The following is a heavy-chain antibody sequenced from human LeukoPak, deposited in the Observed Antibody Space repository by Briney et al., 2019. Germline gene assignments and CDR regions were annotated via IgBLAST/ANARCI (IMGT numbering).Heavy chain of an antibody. CDR2: IYYSGST. Sequence: PSETLSLTCTVSGGSISSGDYYWSWIRQPPGKGLEWIGYIYYSGSTYYNPSLKSRFTISVETSKNQFSLKLSSVTAADTAVYYCASPRARGGSYPFDYWGQGTLVTVSS. D-gene: IGHD1-26*01. J-gene: IGHJ4*02. CDR1: GGSISSGDYY. CDR3: ASPRARGGSYPFDY. V-gene: IGHV4-30-4*08.